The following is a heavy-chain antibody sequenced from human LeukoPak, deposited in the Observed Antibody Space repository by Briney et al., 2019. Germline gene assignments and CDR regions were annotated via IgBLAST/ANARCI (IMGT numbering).Heavy chain of an antibody. D-gene: IGHD3-22*01. Sequence: GRSLRLSCAASGFTFSSYGMHWVRQAPGKGLEWVSAISGSGGSTYYADSVKGRFTISRDNSKNTLYLQMNSLRAEDTAVYYCARERSGYPFDYWGQGTLVTVSS. J-gene: IGHJ4*02. CDR1: GFTFSSYG. CDR2: ISGSGGST. V-gene: IGHV3-23*01. CDR3: ARERSGYPFDY.